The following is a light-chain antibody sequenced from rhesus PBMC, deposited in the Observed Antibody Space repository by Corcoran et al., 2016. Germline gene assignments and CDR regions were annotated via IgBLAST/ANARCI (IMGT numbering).Light chain of an antibody. CDR1: ENVNKY. V-gene: IGKV1-74*01. J-gene: IGKJ1*01. CDR3: QQSYGSPRT. Sequence: DIQMTQSPPSLSASVGDRVTITCRTSENVNKYLNWYQQKPGKAPKLLIYKASTLQSGVPSRVSGGGSGTDYTFPSSTLQSEDVATYSCQQSYGSPRTFGQGTKVEIK. CDR2: KAS.